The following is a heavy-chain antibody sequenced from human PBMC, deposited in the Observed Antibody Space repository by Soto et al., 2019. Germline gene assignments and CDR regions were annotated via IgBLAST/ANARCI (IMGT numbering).Heavy chain of an antibody. J-gene: IGHJ6*02. CDR2: ISYDGSNK. D-gene: IGHD3-22*01. Sequence: QVQLVESGGGVVQPGRSLRLSCAASGFTFRSYAMHWVRQAPGKGLEWVAVISYDGSNKYYADSVKGRFTISRDNSKNTLYLQMNSLRAEDTAVYYCARDWLVVVIGNYGMDVWGQGTTVTVSS. CDR3: ARDWLVVVIGNYGMDV. CDR1: GFTFRSYA. V-gene: IGHV3-30-3*01.